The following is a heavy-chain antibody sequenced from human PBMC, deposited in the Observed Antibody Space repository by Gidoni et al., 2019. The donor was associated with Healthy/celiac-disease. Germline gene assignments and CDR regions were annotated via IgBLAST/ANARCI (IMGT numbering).Heavy chain of an antibody. D-gene: IGHD2-21*01. Sequence: QVQLVQSGAEVKKPGASVKVSCKASGYTFTSYYMHWVRQAPGQGLEWMGIINPRGGSKSYAQEFQGRVTMAREQSTSTVHKELSSLESEETGGYYCARDRLQDCPLSCGMPPSHYYYGMDVWGQGTTVTVSS. J-gene: IGHJ6*02. V-gene: IGHV1-46*01. CDR1: GYTFTSYY. CDR2: INPRGGSK. CDR3: ARDRLQDCPLSCGMPPSHYYYGMDV.